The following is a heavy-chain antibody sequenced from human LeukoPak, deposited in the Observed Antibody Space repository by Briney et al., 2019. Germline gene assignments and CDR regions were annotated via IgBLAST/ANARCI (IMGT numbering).Heavy chain of an antibody. V-gene: IGHV3-48*02. Sequence: GGSLQLSCAASGFTFSGYSMNWVRQAPGKGLEWVSYINTAGTTINYADSVKGRFTISRDNAKNSLSLQMNSLRDEDTALYYCAREGFYSGYDRWGQGTLVTVSS. D-gene: IGHD5-12*01. CDR2: INTAGTTI. CDR3: AREGFYSGYDR. CDR1: GFTFSGYS. J-gene: IGHJ4*02.